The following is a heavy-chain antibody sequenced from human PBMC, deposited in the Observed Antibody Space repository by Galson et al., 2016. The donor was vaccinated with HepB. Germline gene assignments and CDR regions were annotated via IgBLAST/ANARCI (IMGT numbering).Heavy chain of an antibody. V-gene: IGHV3-9*01. J-gene: IGHJ4*02. CDR3: AKDTSDYYGSGTYYYYFDY. CDR1: GFTFEDYA. Sequence: SLRLSCAASGFTFEDYAMHWVRQAPGKGLEWVSGISWDSDGIGYADSVRGRFTISRDNAKNSLHLQMNSLRPEDTALYYCAKDTSDYYGSGTYYYYFDYWGQGTLVTVSS. CDR2: ISWDSDGI. D-gene: IGHD3-10*01.